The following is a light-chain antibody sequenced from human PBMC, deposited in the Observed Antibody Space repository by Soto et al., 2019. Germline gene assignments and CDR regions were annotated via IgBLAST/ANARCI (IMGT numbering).Light chain of an antibody. CDR1: QGISRW. CDR3: QQANSYPLT. V-gene: IGKV1-5*03. J-gene: IGKJ3*01. CDR2: KAS. Sequence: DIQMTQSPSALSASVGDRVNITCRASQGISRWLAWYHQKPGKAPNLLIYKASSLDSGVPSRFSGSGSGTDFTLTISSLQPEDFATYYCQQANSYPLTFGPGTKVDMK.